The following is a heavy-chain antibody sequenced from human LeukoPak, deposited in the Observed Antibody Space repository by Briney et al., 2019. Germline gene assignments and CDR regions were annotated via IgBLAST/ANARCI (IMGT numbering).Heavy chain of an antibody. CDR3: ARGGGHDYSPNWFDP. CDR1: GFTFSSYE. V-gene: IGHV3-48*03. D-gene: IGHD4-11*01. J-gene: IGHJ5*02. CDR2: ISSSGSTI. Sequence: QPGGSLRLSCVASGFTFSSYEMNWVRQAPGKGLEWVSYISSSGSTIYYADSVKGRFTISRDNAKNSLYLQMNSLRAEDTAVYYCARGGGHDYSPNWFDPWGQGTLVTVSS.